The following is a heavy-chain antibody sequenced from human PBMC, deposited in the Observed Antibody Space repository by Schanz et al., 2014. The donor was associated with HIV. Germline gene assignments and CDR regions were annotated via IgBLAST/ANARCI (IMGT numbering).Heavy chain of an antibody. CDR1: GYTFTTNA. CDR3: ASSRPMGLEIDF. D-gene: IGHD1-1*01. J-gene: IGHJ4*02. V-gene: IGHV1-8*01. CDR2: MNPNSGNT. Sequence: QVQLVQSGAEVKKPGASVKVSCKASGYTFTTNAINWVRQATGQGLEWMGWMNPNSGNTGYAQKFQGRVTITADESTSTAYMELSSLKSEDTAMYYCASSRPMGLEIDFWGQGTLVTVSS.